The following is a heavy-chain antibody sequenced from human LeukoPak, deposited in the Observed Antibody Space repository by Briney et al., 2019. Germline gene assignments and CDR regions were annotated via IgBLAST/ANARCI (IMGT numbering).Heavy chain of an antibody. CDR3: ARDGGSNLDAFDI. CDR2: ISSSGSTI. D-gene: IGHD6-13*01. CDR1: GFTFSSYE. Sequence: PGGSLRLSCVASGFTFSSYEMTWVRQAPGKGLEWLSYISSSGSTIYYADSVKGRFTVSRDNAKNSLYLQMNSLRAEDTAVYYCARDGGSNLDAFDIWGQGTMVTVSS. V-gene: IGHV3-48*03. J-gene: IGHJ3*02.